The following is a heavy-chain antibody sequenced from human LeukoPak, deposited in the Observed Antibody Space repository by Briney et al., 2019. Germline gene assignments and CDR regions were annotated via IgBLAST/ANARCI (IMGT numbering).Heavy chain of an antibody. J-gene: IGHJ4*02. CDR1: GGTFSSYA. D-gene: IGHD3-22*01. CDR3: ARGANYYDSSGYYPFDY. CDR2: IIPIFGTA. V-gene: IGHV1-69*13. Sequence: SVKVSCKASGGTFSSYAISWVQQAPGQGLEWMGGIIPIFGTANYAQKFQGRVTITADESTSTAYMELSSLRSEDTAVYYCARGANYYDSSGYYPFDYWGQGTLVTVSS.